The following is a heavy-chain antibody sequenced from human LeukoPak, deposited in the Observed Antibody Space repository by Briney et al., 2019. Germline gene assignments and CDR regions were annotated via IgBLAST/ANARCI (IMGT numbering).Heavy chain of an antibody. D-gene: IGHD3-16*01. CDR3: ARRFTYYFDY. J-gene: IGHJ4*02. Sequence: GGSLRLSCAASGFTFSDYTMNWVRQAPGKGLEWVSGINGGGGYTYYADSVKGRFTISRDNSKNTLYLQMNSLRAEDTALYFCARRFTYYFDYWDQGTLVTVSS. CDR1: GFTFSDYT. CDR2: INGGGGYT. V-gene: IGHV3-23*01.